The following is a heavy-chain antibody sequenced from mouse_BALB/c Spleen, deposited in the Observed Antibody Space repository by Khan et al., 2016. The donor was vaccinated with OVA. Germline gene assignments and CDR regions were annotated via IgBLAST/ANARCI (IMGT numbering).Heavy chain of an antibody. CDR3: ARVGYNGTMDF. CDR1: GFTFTNYG. Sequence: QIQLVQSGPELKKPGETVQISCKASGFTFTNYGMNWVRQAPGKGLKWMGWINTYTGEPTFTDDFKGRFAFYLETSASTAYLQINSLKNEDTATYFCARVGYNGTMDFWGQGTSVTVSS. D-gene: IGHD2-14*01. J-gene: IGHJ4*01. CDR2: INTYTGEP. V-gene: IGHV9-3-1*01.